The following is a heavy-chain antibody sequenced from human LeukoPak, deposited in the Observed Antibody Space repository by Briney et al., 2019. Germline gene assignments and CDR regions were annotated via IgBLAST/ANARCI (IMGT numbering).Heavy chain of an antibody. D-gene: IGHD3-3*01. Sequence: SVKVSCKASGGTFSSYAISWVRQAPGQGLEWMGGIIPIFGTANYAQKFQGRVTITADESTSTAYMELSSLRSEDTAVYYCARGEQFYDFWSGPFDPWGQGTLVTVSS. CDR2: IIPIFGTA. J-gene: IGHJ5*02. V-gene: IGHV1-69*01. CDR1: GGTFSSYA. CDR3: ARGEQFYDFWSGPFDP.